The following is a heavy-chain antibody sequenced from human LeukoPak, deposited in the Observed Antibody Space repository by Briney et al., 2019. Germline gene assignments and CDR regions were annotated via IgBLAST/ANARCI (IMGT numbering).Heavy chain of an antibody. Sequence: KPSETLSLTFAVYGXSFSGYYWSWIRQPPGKGLEWIGEINHSGSTNYNPSLKSRVTISVDTSKNQFSLKLSSVTAADTAVYYCARVLEGSSGQHWYFDLWGRGTLVTVSS. J-gene: IGHJ2*01. CDR1: GXSFSGYY. D-gene: IGHD6-19*01. V-gene: IGHV4-34*01. CDR3: ARVLEGSSGQHWYFDL. CDR2: INHSGST.